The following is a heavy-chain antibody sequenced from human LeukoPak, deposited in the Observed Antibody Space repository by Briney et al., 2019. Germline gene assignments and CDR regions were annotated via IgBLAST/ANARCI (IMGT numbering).Heavy chain of an antibody. CDR3: ARTREPTYYFDY. V-gene: IGHV3-53*01. CDR2: IYSGGST. J-gene: IGHJ4*02. CDR1: GFTVSSNY. D-gene: IGHD1-26*01. Sequence: GGSLRLSCAASGFTVSSNYNSWVRQASGKGVEGVSVIYSGGSTYYADSVKGRFTISRDNSKNTLYLQMNSLRAEDTAVYYCARTREPTYYFDYWGQGTLVTVSS.